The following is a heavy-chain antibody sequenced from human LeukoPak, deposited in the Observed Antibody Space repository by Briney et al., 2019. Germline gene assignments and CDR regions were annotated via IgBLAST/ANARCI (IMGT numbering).Heavy chain of an antibody. CDR1: GYSISSGYY. V-gene: IGHV4-38-2*02. CDR3: ARHRRYYGSGSYYSDFDS. J-gene: IGHJ4*02. Sequence: KPSETLSLTCTVSGYSISSGYYWGWLRQPPGKGLEWIGSIYHSGSTYYNPSLKSPVTISADMSKNYFSLRLSSVTAADTATYYCARHRRYYGSGSYYSDFDSWGQGILATVSS. D-gene: IGHD3-10*01. CDR2: IYHSGST.